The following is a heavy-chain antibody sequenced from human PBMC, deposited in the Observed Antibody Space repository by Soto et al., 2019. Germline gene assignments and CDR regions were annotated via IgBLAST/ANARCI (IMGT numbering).Heavy chain of an antibody. J-gene: IGHJ6*02. CDR3: ARPVCDEPVYYFYGMDV. D-gene: IGHD2-21*02. CDR1: GFTFSSDP. Sequence: QVQLGESGGGVVQPGMSLRLSCEASGFTFSSDPMHWVRHAPGKGLEWGAVISYDGINQYYADSVKGRFTISRDNSKNTLYLQMKTLRDEDTAVFHCARPVCDEPVYYFYGMDVWCQGTTVTVS. CDR2: ISYDGINQ. V-gene: IGHV3-30-3*01.